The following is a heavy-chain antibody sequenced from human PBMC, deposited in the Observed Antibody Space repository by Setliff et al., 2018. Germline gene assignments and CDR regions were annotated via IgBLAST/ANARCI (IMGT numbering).Heavy chain of an antibody. Sequence: GGSLSLSCATSGFTFRDYSMVWVRQVPGKGLEWVAGVIQVGSGVYADSVKGRSTISRDNSKNNFFLQINNLRAADTATYYCAKDRVNDGFWDFDSWGQGIVVTV. J-gene: IGHJ4*02. CDR1: GFTFRDYS. D-gene: IGHD1-26*01. V-gene: IGHV3-23*01. CDR3: AKDRVNDGFWDFDS. CDR2: VIQVGSG.